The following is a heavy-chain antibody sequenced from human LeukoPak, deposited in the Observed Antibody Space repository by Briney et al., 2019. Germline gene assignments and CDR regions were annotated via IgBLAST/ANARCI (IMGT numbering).Heavy chain of an antibody. CDR1: GFTFSSYS. D-gene: IGHD3-22*01. CDR2: IYSGGST. V-gene: IGHV3-66*02. Sequence: GGSLRLSCAASGFTFSSYSMSWVRQAPGKGLEWVSVIYSGGSTYYADSVKGRFTISRDNSKNTLYLQMNSLRAEDTAVYYCARVRLWYDSSGYLDYWGQGTLVTVSS. J-gene: IGHJ4*02. CDR3: ARVRLWYDSSGYLDY.